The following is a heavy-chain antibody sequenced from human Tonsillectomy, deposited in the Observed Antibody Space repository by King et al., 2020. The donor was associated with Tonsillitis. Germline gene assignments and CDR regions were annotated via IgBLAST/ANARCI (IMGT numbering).Heavy chain of an antibody. D-gene: IGHD1-26*01. V-gene: IGHV3-64D*06. CDR3: VKDRSGSYAFDI. J-gene: IGHJ3*02. CDR2: INDIGTTT. Sequence: VQLVESGGGLVQPGGSLRLSCSASGFTFTSYAIHWVRQAPGKGLEYVSVINDIGTTTHYADSVKGRFTISRDDSKSTLYLQMSSLTTEDSAVYCCVKDRSGSYAFDIWGQGTMVTVSS. CDR1: GFTFTSYA.